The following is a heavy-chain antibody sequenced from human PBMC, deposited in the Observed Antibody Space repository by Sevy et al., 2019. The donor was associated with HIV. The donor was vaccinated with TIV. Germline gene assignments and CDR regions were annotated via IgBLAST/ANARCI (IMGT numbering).Heavy chain of an antibody. CDR2: ISGSGGST. V-gene: IGHV3-23*01. Sequence: GGSLRLSCAASGFTFSSYAMSWVRQAPGKGLEWVSTISGSGGSTYYADSVKGRFTISRDNAKNTLYLQMNSLRAEDTGVYYCAKDPTEYSSSSGADAFDIWGQGTMVTVSS. CDR3: AKDPTEYSSSSGADAFDI. CDR1: GFTFSSYA. J-gene: IGHJ3*02. D-gene: IGHD6-6*01.